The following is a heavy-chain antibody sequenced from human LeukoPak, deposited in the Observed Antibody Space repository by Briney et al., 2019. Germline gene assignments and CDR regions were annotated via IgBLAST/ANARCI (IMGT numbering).Heavy chain of an antibody. CDR2: INHSGST. V-gene: IGHV4-34*01. Sequence: SETLSLTCAVYGGSFSGYYWSWIRQPPGKGLEWIGEINHSGSTNYNPSLKSRVTISVDTSKNQFSLKLSSVTAAGTAVYYCAREGVVAATRWGQGTLVTVSS. CDR1: GGSFSGYY. CDR3: AREGVVAATR. J-gene: IGHJ4*02. D-gene: IGHD2-15*01.